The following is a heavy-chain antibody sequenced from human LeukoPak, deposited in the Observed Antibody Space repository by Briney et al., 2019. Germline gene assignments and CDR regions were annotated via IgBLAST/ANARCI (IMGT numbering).Heavy chain of an antibody. Sequence: GGSLRLSCAASGFTFSSYAMHWVRQAPGKGLEWVAVISYDGSNKYYADSVKGRFTISRDNSKNTLYLQMNSLRAEDTAVYYCASKWDYGSGSYYIGTDYWGQGTLVTVSS. CDR2: ISYDGSNK. CDR1: GFTFSSYA. D-gene: IGHD3-10*01. CDR3: ASKWDYGSGSYYIGTDY. V-gene: IGHV3-30-3*01. J-gene: IGHJ4*02.